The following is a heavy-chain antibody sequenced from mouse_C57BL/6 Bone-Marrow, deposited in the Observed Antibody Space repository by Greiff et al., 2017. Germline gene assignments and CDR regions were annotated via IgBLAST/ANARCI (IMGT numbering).Heavy chain of an antibody. Sequence: QVQLQQSGAELARPGASVKLSCKSSGYTFTSYGISWVKQRTGQGLEWIGEIYPRSGNTYYNEKFKGKATLTADKSSSTAYMELRSLTSEDSAVYFCARWLLRAWFAYWGQGTLVTVSA. V-gene: IGHV1-81*01. D-gene: IGHD2-3*01. J-gene: IGHJ3*01. CDR3: ARWLLRAWFAY. CDR1: GYTFTSYG. CDR2: IYPRSGNT.